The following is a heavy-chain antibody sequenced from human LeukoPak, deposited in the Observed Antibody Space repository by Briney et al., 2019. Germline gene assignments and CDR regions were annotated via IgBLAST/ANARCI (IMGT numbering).Heavy chain of an antibody. D-gene: IGHD1-26*01. Sequence: GGSLRLSCAASGFTFTSYWIHWVRQAPGKGLVWVSRINSDARSTSYADSVKGRFTISRDNAKNSLYLQMNRLRSEDTAVYYCARENSGSYYQFDCWGQGTLVTVSS. CDR1: GFTFTSYW. V-gene: IGHV3-74*01. CDR2: INSDARST. CDR3: ARENSGSYYQFDC. J-gene: IGHJ4*02.